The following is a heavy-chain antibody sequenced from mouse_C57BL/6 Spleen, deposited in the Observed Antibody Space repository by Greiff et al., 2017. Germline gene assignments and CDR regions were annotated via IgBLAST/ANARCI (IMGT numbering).Heavy chain of an antibody. D-gene: IGHD3-2*02. J-gene: IGHJ2*01. Sequence: QVQLQQPGAELVKPGASVKLSCTASGYTFTSYWMQWVKQRPGQGLEWIGEIDPSDSYTNYNQKFKGKATLTVDTSSSTAYMQLSSLTSEDSAVYYCASGDSSGTDYWGQGTTLTVSS. CDR1: GYTFTSYW. V-gene: IGHV1-50*01. CDR2: IDPSDSYT. CDR3: ASGDSSGTDY.